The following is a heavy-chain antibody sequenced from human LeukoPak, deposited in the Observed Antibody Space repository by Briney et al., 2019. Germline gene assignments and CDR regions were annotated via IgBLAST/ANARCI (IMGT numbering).Heavy chain of an antibody. J-gene: IGHJ4*02. D-gene: IGHD6-19*01. CDR2: ISGSGGST. CDR1: GFTFSNYA. Sequence: PGRTPRLSCAASGFTFSNYAMSWVRQVPGKGLEWVSTISGSGGSTYYADPLKGRFSISRDNSKNTLFLQMKSLRAEDTAVYYCAKERGYTSGLGTLDYWGQGTLVTVST. CDR3: AKERGYTSGLGTLDY. V-gene: IGHV3-23*01.